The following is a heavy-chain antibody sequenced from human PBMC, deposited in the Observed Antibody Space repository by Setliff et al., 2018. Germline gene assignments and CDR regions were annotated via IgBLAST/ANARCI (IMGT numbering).Heavy chain of an antibody. Sequence: SGPTLVNPTQTLPLTCSFSGFSLRSSGMAVGWIRQPPGKALEWLALIYWDDVKRYSPFLKNRLTITQDTSKNQVVLTLTNMDPVDTATYYCAHRGGYGADSLYYFDVWGQGTQVTVSS. CDR3: AHRGGYGADSLYYFDV. CDR1: GFSLRSSGMA. V-gene: IGHV2-5*02. D-gene: IGHD3-10*01. CDR2: IYWDDVK. J-gene: IGHJ4*02.